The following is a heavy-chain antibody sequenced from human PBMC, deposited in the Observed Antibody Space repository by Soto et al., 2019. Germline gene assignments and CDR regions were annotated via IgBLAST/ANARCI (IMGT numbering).Heavy chain of an antibody. CDR2: IYYSGST. V-gene: IGHV4-61*01. Sequence: QVQLQESDPGLVKPSETLSLTCTVSGGSVSSGSYYWSWIRQPPGKGLEWIGYIYYSGSTNYNPSLKSRVTIAVDTSKNQFSLKLSSVTAADTAVYYCARGGDYFNSRIVDYWGQGTLVTVSS. CDR1: GGSVSSGSYY. CDR3: ARGGDYFNSRIVDY. D-gene: IGHD4-17*01. J-gene: IGHJ4*02.